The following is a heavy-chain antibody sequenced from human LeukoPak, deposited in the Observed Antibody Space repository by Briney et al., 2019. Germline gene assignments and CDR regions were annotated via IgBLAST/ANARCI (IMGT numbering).Heavy chain of an antibody. V-gene: IGHV1-69*05. D-gene: IGHD2-21*02. Sequence: GASVKVSCKASGGTFSSYAISWVRQAPGQGLEWMGGIIPIFGTANYAQKFQGRVTITTDESTSTDYMELSSLRAEDTAVYYCARDAAYCGGDCYSDAFDIWGQGTMVTVSS. CDR3: ARDAAYCGGDCYSDAFDI. J-gene: IGHJ3*02. CDR1: GGTFSSYA. CDR2: IIPIFGTA.